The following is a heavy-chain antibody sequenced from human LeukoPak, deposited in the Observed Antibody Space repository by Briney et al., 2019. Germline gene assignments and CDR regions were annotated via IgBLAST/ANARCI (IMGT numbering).Heavy chain of an antibody. Sequence: GGSLRLSCTASGFTFGDYAMSWVRQAPGKGLEWVGFIRSKVYGGTIEYAASVKGRFTISRDDSKSIAYLQMNSLKTEDTAVYYCASTVGGYCYGYHYYYMDVWGKGTTVTVSS. J-gene: IGHJ6*03. CDR1: GFTFGDYA. V-gene: IGHV3-49*04. CDR3: ASTVGGYCYGYHYYYMDV. CDR2: IRSKVYGGTI. D-gene: IGHD5-18*01.